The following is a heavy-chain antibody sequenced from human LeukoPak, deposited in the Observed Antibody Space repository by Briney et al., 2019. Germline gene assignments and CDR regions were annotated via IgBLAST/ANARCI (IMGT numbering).Heavy chain of an antibody. D-gene: IGHD2-21*01. CDR3: AKQKDIVVVIATFDY. Sequence: GGSLRLSCAASGFTFSSYAMSWVHQAPGKGLEWVSAISGSGGSTYYADSVKGRFTISRDNSKNTLYLQMNSLRAEDTAVYYCAKQKDIVVVIATFDYWGQGTLVTVSS. CDR1: GFTFSSYA. J-gene: IGHJ4*02. V-gene: IGHV3-23*01. CDR2: ISGSGGST.